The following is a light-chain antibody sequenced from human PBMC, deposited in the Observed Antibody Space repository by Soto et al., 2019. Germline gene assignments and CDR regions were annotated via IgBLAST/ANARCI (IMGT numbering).Light chain of an antibody. CDR1: QSVSSY. CDR3: QQRSNWLYT. Sequence: EVVLTQSPATLSLSPGERATLSCRASQSVSSYLAWYQQQPGQAPRLLIYDASNRATGIPARFSGSGSGTDFTLTISSLEPEDFAVYYCQQRSNWLYTSGQGTKQEIK. V-gene: IGKV3-11*01. J-gene: IGKJ2*01. CDR2: DAS.